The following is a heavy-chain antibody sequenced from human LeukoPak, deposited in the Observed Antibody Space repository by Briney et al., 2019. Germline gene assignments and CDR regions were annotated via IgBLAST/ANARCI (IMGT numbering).Heavy chain of an antibody. D-gene: IGHD3-22*01. V-gene: IGHV4-61*05. CDR1: GASISSSTYY. CDR3: ARGRYYYDSAPDY. Sequence: SETLSLTCTVSGASISSSTYYWGWIRQPPGKGLEWIGYIYYSGSTNYNPSLKSRVTISVDTSKNQFSLKVSSVTAADTAVYYCARGRYYYDSAPDYWGQGTLVTVSS. CDR2: IYYSGST. J-gene: IGHJ4*02.